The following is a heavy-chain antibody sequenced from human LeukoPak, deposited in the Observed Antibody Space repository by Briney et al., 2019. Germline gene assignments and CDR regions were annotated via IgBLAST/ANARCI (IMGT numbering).Heavy chain of an antibody. CDR2: ISWNGVSA. V-gene: IGHV3-43D*03. D-gene: IGHD1-26*01. CDR3: VKDARNSGSYWSPFDY. J-gene: IGHJ4*02. Sequence: GGSLRLSCAASGFTFDDHAMHWVRQAPGKGLEWVCLISWNGVSAYYADSVKGRFTISRDNSKNSLFLQMNNLRPEDTALYYCVKDARNSGSYWSPFDYWGQGTLVTVSA. CDR1: GFTFDDHA.